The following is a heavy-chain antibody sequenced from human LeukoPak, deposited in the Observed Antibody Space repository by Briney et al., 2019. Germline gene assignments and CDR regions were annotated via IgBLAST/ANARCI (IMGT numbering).Heavy chain of an antibody. CDR2: IGGSSSPM. Sequence: GGSLRLSCAASGFTFSSYSVSWVRQAPGKGLEWLSYIGGSSSPMYYADSVKGRFTISRDNSKNTLYLQMNSLRAEDTAVYYCATRYYDSSGYYYYYYYGMDVWGQGTTVTVSS. CDR3: ATRYYDSSGYYYYYYYGMDV. CDR1: GFTFSSYS. D-gene: IGHD3-22*01. V-gene: IGHV3-48*01. J-gene: IGHJ6*02.